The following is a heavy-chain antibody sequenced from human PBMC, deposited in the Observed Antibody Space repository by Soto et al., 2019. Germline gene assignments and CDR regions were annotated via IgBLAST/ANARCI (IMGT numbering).Heavy chain of an antibody. CDR3: AKDYFASYDSSGYRGLGY. Sequence: GGSLSLSCAASGFTFSSYAMSWVRQAPGKGLEWVSAISGSGGSTYYADSVKGRFTISRDNSKNTLYLQMNSLRAEDTAVYYCAKDYFASYDSSGYRGLGYWGQGTLVTVSS. J-gene: IGHJ4*02. V-gene: IGHV3-23*01. CDR2: ISGSGGST. CDR1: GFTFSSYA. D-gene: IGHD3-22*01.